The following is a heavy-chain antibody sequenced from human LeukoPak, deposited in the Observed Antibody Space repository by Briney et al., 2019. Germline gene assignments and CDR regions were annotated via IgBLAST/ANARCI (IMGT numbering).Heavy chain of an antibody. J-gene: IGHJ4*02. D-gene: IGHD3-22*01. CDR2: VNPSVGST. Sequence: ASVKVSCTTSGYTFTNYYIYWVRQAPGQGLEWMGIVNPSVGSTSYAQRFQGRVTLTRDTSTSTVFLELSRLRSEDTAVYYCARAYYYDTTAYYPGGDYWGQGTLVTVSS. CDR1: GYTFTNYY. CDR3: ARAYYYDTTAYYPGGDY. V-gene: IGHV1-46*01.